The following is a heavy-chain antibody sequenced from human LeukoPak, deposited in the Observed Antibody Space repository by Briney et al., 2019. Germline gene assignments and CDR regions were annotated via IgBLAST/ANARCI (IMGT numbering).Heavy chain of an antibody. J-gene: IGHJ3*02. CDR3: ARNIVVVVAARASDAFDI. CDR2: IYYSGST. Sequence: SETLPLTCTVSGGSISSGDYYWSWIRQPPGKGLEWIGYIYYSGSTYYNPSLKSRVTISVDTSKNQFSLKLSSVTAADTAVYYCARNIVVVVAARASDAFDIWGQGTMVTVSS. CDR1: GGSISSGDYY. D-gene: IGHD2-15*01. V-gene: IGHV4-30-4*01.